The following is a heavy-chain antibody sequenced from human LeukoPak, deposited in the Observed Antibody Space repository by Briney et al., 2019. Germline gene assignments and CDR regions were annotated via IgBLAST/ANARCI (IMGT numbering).Heavy chain of an antibody. CDR3: ARDEIAVAGYGMDV. J-gene: IGHJ6*02. V-gene: IGHV3-21*01. Sequence: GGSLRLSCAASGFTFSSYWMHWVRQAPGKGLEWVSSISSSSSYIYYADSVKGRFTISRDNAKNSLYLQMNSLRAEDTAVYYCARDEIAVAGYGMDVWGQGTTVTVSS. CDR2: ISSSSSYI. D-gene: IGHD6-19*01. CDR1: GFTFSSYW.